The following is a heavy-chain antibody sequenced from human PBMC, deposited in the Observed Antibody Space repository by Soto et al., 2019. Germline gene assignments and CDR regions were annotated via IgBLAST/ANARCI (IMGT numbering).Heavy chain of an antibody. J-gene: IGHJ6*02. CDR3: AMGHYHGMDV. V-gene: IGHV1-46*02. D-gene: IGHD3-16*01. CDR2: FNPDGGST. CDR1: GYIFDNYY. Sequence: QVQLVESGAEVKKPGASMKLSCQASGYIFDNYYMHWVRQAPGQGLEWMGIFNPDGGSTTYAQKFQDRVTVTGDTSTSTVYMELSSLTSEYTAVYFCAMGHYHGMDVWGQGTTVTVSS.